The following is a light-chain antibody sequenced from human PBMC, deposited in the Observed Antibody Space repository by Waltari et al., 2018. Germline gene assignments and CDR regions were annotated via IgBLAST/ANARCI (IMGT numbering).Light chain of an antibody. V-gene: IGKV3-11*01. CDR3: QQRTNWLT. CDR1: QNVNNY. Sequence: EIVLTQSPATLSLSPGERATLSCRASQNVNNYLAWYQQKPGQAPRLLIYDASNRAAGSPARFSGSGAGTDFTLTISSLEPEDFAVYYCQQRTNWLTFGGGTKVEIK. CDR2: DAS. J-gene: IGKJ4*01.